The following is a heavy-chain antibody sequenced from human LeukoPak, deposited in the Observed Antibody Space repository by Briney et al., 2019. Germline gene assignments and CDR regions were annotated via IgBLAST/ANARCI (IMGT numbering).Heavy chain of an antibody. J-gene: IGHJ4*02. CDR1: GFTFGSYS. CDR3: ARSQDWLSPYFDY. D-gene: IGHD3-9*01. V-gene: IGHV3-21*01. CDR2: ISSSSSYI. Sequence: KPGGSLRLSCAASGFTFGSYSMNWVRQAPRKGLEWVSSISSSSSYIYYADSVKGRFTISRDNAKNSLYLQMNSLRAEDTAVYYCARSQDWLSPYFDYWGQGTLVTVSS.